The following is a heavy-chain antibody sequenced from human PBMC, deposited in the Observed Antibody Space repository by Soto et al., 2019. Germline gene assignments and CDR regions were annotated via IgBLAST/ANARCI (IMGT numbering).Heavy chain of an antibody. V-gene: IGHV3-30*03. D-gene: IGHD4-17*01. CDR1: GFTFSSYG. J-gene: IGHJ6*03. Sequence: QVHLVESGGGVVQPGRSLRLSCAASGFTFSSYGFHWVRQVPGKGLEWVAIISFDGRNDFYSKSVKGRFTISRDNSKNTVYLQMNSLRADDTAVYYCVTSSPVQSTFFYYYYYLDVWGKGTTVTVSS. CDR2: ISFDGRND. CDR3: VTSSPVQSTFFYYYYYLDV.